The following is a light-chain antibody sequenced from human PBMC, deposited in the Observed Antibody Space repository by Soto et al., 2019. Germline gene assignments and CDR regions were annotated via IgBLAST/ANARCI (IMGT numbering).Light chain of an antibody. J-gene: IGLJ3*02. CDR2: LSSDGSH. CDR1: SGHSSYA. Sequence: QPVLTQSPSASASLGASVKLTCTLSSGHSSYAIAWHQQQPEKGPRYLMKLSSDGSHIKGDGIPDRFSGSTSGAERYLSISSLQSEDEADYYCQTWDTGIQVFGGGTKLTVL. V-gene: IGLV4-69*01. CDR3: QTWDTGIQV.